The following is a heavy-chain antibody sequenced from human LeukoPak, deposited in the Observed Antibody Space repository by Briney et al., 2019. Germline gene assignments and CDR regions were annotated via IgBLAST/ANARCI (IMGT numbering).Heavy chain of an antibody. CDR2: ISGSGGST. CDR1: GFTFSSYA. D-gene: IGHD3-22*01. V-gene: IGHV3-23*01. CDR3: AKVEYYYDSSGYYYFDY. J-gene: IGHJ4*02. Sequence: GGSLRLSCAASGFTFSSYAMSWVRQAPGKGLEWVSAISGSGGSTYYADSVKGRFTISRNNSKNTLYLQMNSLRAEDTAVYYCAKVEYYYDSSGYYYFDYWGQGTLVTVSS.